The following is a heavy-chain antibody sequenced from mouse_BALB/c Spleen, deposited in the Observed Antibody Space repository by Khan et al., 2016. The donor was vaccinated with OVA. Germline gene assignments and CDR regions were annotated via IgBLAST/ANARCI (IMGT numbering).Heavy chain of an antibody. CDR3: ARDRIDY. CDR2: INPTSGFT. V-gene: IGHV1-7*01. J-gene: IGHJ2*01. Sequence: QVQLKESGAELAKPGASVKTSCKASGYTFTTYWMHWVKQRPGQGLEWIGYINPTSGFTDYNQKFKDKATLTADKSSSTAYMQLSSLTSDDSAVYYCARDRIDYWGQGTTLTVSS. CDR1: GYTFTTYW.